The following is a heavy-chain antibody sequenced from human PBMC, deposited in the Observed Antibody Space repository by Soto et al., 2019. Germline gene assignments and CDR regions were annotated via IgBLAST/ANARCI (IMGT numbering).Heavy chain of an antibody. CDR3: ATDDYGDYYYYYGMDV. Sequence: SETLSLTCAVYGGSFSGYYWSWIRQPPGKGLEWIGEINHSGSTNYNPSLKSRVTISVDTSKNQFSLKLSSVTAADTAVYYCATDDYGDYYYYYGMDVWGQGTTVTVSS. V-gene: IGHV4-34*01. D-gene: IGHD4-17*01. CDR2: INHSGST. J-gene: IGHJ6*02. CDR1: GGSFSGYY.